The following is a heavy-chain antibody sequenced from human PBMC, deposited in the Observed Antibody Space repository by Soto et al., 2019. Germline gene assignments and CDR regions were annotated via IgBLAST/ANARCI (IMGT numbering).Heavy chain of an antibody. J-gene: IGHJ4*02. CDR2: INAGNGNT. Sequence: ASVKVSCKASGYTFTSYAMHWVRQAPGQRLEWMGWINAGNGNTKYSQKFQGRVTITRDTSASTAYTELSSLRSEDTAVYYCARLGDYGSGSPWDYWGQGTLVTVSS. CDR3: ARLGDYGSGSPWDY. V-gene: IGHV1-3*01. D-gene: IGHD3-10*01. CDR1: GYTFTSYA.